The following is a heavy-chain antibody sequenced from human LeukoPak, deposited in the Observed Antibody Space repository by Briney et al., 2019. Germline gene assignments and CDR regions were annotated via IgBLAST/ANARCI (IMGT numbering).Heavy chain of an antibody. D-gene: IGHD3-3*01. J-gene: IGHJ4*02. CDR3: ASWGYDFWSGYYKYYFDY. V-gene: IGHV1-2*06. CDR1: GYTFTGYY. Sequence: ASVKVSCKASGYTFTGYYMNWVRQAPGQGLEWMGRINPNSGGTNYAQKFQGRVTMTRDTSISTAYMELSRLRSDDTAVYYCASWGYDFWSGYYKYYFDYWGQGTLVTVSS. CDR2: INPNSGGT.